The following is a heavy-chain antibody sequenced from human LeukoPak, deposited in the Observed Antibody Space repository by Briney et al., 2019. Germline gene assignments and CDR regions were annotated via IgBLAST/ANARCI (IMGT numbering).Heavy chain of an antibody. CDR1: GGSFSGYY. CDR3: ARETGIVVVEFYFDY. J-gene: IGHJ4*02. V-gene: IGHV4-34*01. D-gene: IGHD2-21*01. Sequence: PSETLSLTRAVYGGSFSGYYWSWIRQPPGKGLEWIGEINHSGSTNYNPSLKSRVTISVDTSKNQFSLKLSSVTAADTAVYYCARETGIVVVEFYFDYWGQGTLVTVSS. CDR2: INHSGST.